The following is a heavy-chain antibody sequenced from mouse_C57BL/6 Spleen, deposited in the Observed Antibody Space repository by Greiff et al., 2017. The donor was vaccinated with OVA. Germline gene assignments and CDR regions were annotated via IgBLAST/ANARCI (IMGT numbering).Heavy chain of an antibody. CDR1: GYAFSSSW. V-gene: IGHV1-82*01. Sequence: VQLQQSGPELVKPGASVKISCKASGYAFSSSWMNWVKQRPGKGLEWIGRIYPGDGDTTYTGKFTGKATLTADKSSSTAYMQLSSLTSEDSAVYFCARMGNWDKDVDVGGTGTTVTVSS. CDR2: IYPGDGDT. CDR3: ARMGNWDKDVDV. J-gene: IGHJ1*03. D-gene: IGHD4-1*01.